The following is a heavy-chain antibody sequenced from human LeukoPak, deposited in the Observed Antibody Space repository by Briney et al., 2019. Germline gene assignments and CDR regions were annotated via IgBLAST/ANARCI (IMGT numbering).Heavy chain of an antibody. CDR3: TSGYSVARHDHY. V-gene: IGHV3-15*07. CDR2: IRRSAYGAPT. Sequence: PGGSLRLSCAVSGFPLGDAWMNWVRQAPGKGLEWVGRIRRSAYGAPTDYAAPVKGRFIITRDDPRNMLYLQMNSLKTEDTAVYFCTSGYSVARHDHYWGPGTPVIVSS. J-gene: IGHJ4*02. CDR1: GFPLGDAW. D-gene: IGHD5/OR15-5a*01.